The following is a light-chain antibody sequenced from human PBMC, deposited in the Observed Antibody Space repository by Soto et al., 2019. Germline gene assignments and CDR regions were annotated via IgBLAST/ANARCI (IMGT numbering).Light chain of an antibody. J-gene: IGLJ1*01. CDR3: QSYDSSLSGYV. Sequence: QSVLTQPPSVSGAPVQRVTISCTGIISNIGAGYDVHWYQQLPGTATKLLIYGNSNRPSWVPDLFSGSKSCTSASLAITGLKAADEADYYCQSYDSSLSGYVFGTGTQLTVL. V-gene: IGLV1-40*01. CDR1: ISNIGAGYD. CDR2: GNS.